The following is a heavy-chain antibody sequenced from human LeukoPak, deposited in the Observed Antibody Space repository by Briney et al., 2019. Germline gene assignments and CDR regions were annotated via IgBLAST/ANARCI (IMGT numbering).Heavy chain of an antibody. CDR1: GITFSGYY. D-gene: IGHD4-17*01. CDR3: ARRDYEDAFGI. J-gene: IGHJ3*02. V-gene: IGHV3-21*01. Sequence: PGGSLRLSCAASGITFSGYYMNWVRQAPGKGLEWVSSISTTSTYIYYADSLKGRFTISRDNAKNSLYLQMNSLRAEDTAVYYCARRDYEDAFGIWGQGTVVTVSS. CDR2: ISTTSTYI.